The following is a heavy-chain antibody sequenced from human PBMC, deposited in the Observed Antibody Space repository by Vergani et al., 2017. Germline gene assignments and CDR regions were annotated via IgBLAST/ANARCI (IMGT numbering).Heavy chain of an antibody. CDR3: ARALKALYSYGYWFDY. J-gene: IGHJ4*02. Sequence: QVQLVQSGAEVKKPGSSVKVSCKASGGTFSSYAISWVRQAPGQGLEWMGRIIPILGIANYAQKFQGRVTITADKSTSTAYMELSSLRSEDTAVYYCARALKALYSYGYWFDYWGQGTLVTVSS. D-gene: IGHD5-18*01. CDR2: IIPILGIA. V-gene: IGHV1-69*04. CDR1: GGTFSSYA.